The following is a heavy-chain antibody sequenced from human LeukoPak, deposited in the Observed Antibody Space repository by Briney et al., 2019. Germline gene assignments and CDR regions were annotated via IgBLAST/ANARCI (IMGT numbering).Heavy chain of an antibody. CDR3: ARDRDIAVAGTRYYYYGMDV. J-gene: IGHJ6*04. Sequence: PSETLSLTCTVSGGSISSGGYYWSWIRQHPGKGLERIGYIYYSGSTYYNPSLKSRVTISVDTSKNQFSLKLSSVTAADTAVYYCARDRDIAVAGTRYYYYGMDVWGKGTTVTVSS. CDR2: IYYSGST. CDR1: GGSISSGGYY. V-gene: IGHV4-31*03. D-gene: IGHD6-19*01.